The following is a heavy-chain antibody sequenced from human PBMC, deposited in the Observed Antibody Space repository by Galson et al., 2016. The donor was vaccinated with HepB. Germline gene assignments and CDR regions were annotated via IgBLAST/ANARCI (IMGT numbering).Heavy chain of an antibody. CDR2: MNPNSGNT. Sequence: SVKVSCKASGYTFSNYEINWVRQATGQGPEWMGWMNPNSGNTGYAEKFQGRITMTRNSSISTVYMELSSLRSDDTAVYYCARGRFRYCVSPACHWGGTFYHGMDVWGQGTTVTVSS. D-gene: IGHD3-9*01. J-gene: IGHJ6*02. CDR3: ARGRFRYCVSPACHWGGTFYHGMDV. V-gene: IGHV1-8*01. CDR1: GYTFSNYE.